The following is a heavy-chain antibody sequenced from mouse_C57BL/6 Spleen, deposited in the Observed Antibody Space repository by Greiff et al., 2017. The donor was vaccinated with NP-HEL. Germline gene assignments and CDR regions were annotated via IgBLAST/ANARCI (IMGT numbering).Heavy chain of an antibody. CDR1: GFTFSSYA. CDR3: ARGYDYDGRFAY. V-gene: IGHV5-4*03. CDR2: ISDGGSYT. Sequence: EVKLVESGGGLVKPGGSLKLSCAASGFTFSSYAMSWVRQTPEKRLEWVATISDGGSYTYYPDNVKGRFTISRDNAKNNLYLQMSHLKSEDTAMYYCARGYDYDGRFAYWGQGTLVTVSA. J-gene: IGHJ3*01. D-gene: IGHD2-4*01.